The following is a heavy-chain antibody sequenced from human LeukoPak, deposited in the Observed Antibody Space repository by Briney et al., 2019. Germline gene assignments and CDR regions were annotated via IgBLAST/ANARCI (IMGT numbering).Heavy chain of an antibody. CDR2: INHSGST. CDR3: ARPTGEVGY. Sequence: SETLSLTCGVYGGSFSGYYWSWIRQPPGKGLEWSGEINHSGSTNYNPSLKSRVTISVDTSKNQFSLKLSSVTTADTAVYYCARPTGEVGYWGQGTLVTVSS. D-gene: IGHD3-10*01. V-gene: IGHV4-34*01. CDR1: GGSFSGYY. J-gene: IGHJ4*02.